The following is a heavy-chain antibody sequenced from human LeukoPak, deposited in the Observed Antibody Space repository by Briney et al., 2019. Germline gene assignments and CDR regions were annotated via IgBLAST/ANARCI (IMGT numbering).Heavy chain of an antibody. J-gene: IGHJ5*02. V-gene: IGHV6-1*01. CDR2: TKFRSRWYY. CDR1: GDSVSSDSVS. Sequence: SQTLSLTCDISGDSVSSDSVSWNWIRQSPSRGLEWLGRTKFRSRWYYDYAVSVKGRITINPDTSKNHFSLQLTSLTPEDTAVYFCARVQFQWFDPWGQGTLVAVSS. CDR3: ARVQFQWFDP.